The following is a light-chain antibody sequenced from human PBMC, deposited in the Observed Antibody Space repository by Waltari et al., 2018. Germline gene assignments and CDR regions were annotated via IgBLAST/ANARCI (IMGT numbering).Light chain of an antibody. V-gene: IGKV1-5*03. CDR3: QQYNTYSLT. J-gene: IGKJ4*01. Sequence: DVQMTQSPSTLSASVGDRVTITCRASQSISSWLAWYQQKPGKAPKFLIYKASNLESGVPSRLSGSGSGTEFTLTISSLQPDDFATYYCQQYNTYSLTFGGGTKVEIK. CDR1: QSISSW. CDR2: KAS.